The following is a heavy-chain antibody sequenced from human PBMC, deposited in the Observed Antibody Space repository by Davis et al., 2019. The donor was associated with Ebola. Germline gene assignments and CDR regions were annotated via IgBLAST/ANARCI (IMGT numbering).Heavy chain of an antibody. CDR2: ISSSSSYI. J-gene: IGHJ5*02. CDR1: GFTFSSYA. CDR3: AREHVWGSYRFNWFDP. V-gene: IGHV3-21*04. D-gene: IGHD3-16*02. Sequence: GGSLRLSCAASGFTFSSYAMSWVRQAPGKGLEWVSSISSSSSYIYYADSVKGRFTISRDNAKNSLYLQMNSLRAEDTAVYYCAREHVWGSYRFNWFDPWGQGTLVTVSS.